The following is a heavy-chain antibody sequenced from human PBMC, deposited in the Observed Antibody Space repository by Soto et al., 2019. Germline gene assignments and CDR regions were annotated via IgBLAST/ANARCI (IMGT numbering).Heavy chain of an antibody. CDR2: MNPNSGNT. Sequence: VASVKVSCKASGYTFTSYDINWVRQATGQGLEWTGWMNPNSGNTGYAQKFQGRVTMTRNTSISTAYMELSSLRSEDTAVYYCARVGLKAHYDFWSGYYTRLHYGMDVWGQGTTVTVSS. CDR3: ARVGLKAHYDFWSGYYTRLHYGMDV. V-gene: IGHV1-8*01. CDR1: GYTFTSYD. J-gene: IGHJ6*02. D-gene: IGHD3-3*01.